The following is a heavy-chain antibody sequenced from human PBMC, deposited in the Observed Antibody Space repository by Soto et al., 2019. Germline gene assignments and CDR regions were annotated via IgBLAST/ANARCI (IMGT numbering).Heavy chain of an antibody. J-gene: IGHJ5*02. CDR1: KFSFSRYW. CDR3: AKVASGSYDWFDP. V-gene: IGHV3-74*01. Sequence: EVQLVESGGGLVQPGGSLRLSCAASKFSFSRYWMHWVRHAPGKGLMCVSRVNPDGSTTTYADSVKGRFTISRDNAKNTVFLQMNSLRADDTAVYYCAKVASGSYDWFDPWGQGTLVTVSS. D-gene: IGHD1-26*01. CDR2: VNPDGSTT.